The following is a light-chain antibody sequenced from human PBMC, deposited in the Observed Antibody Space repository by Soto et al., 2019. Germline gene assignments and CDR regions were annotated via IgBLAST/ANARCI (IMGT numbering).Light chain of an antibody. CDR3: QQANSFPFT. J-gene: IGKJ3*01. CDR1: QDIYNY. Sequence: DIQMTQSPSSVSASVGDRVTITCRASQDIYNYLAWYQQKPGKAPNLLIYGASNLQSGVPSRFSGSGSGTDFTLTISSLQPEDFATYYCQQANSFPFTFGPGTKVDVK. CDR2: GAS. V-gene: IGKV1-12*01.